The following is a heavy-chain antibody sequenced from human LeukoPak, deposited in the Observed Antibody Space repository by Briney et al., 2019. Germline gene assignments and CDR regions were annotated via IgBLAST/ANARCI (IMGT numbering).Heavy chain of an antibody. J-gene: IGHJ6*02. CDR2: ISGDGGST. CDR3: AKGRGGEQWLVLSHYYGMDV. V-gene: IGHV3-43*02. CDR1: GFAFDDYA. Sequence: GGSLRLSCAASGFAFDDYAMHWVRHAPGKGLEWVSRISGDGGSTYYADSVKGRFTISRDNSKNSLYLQMNSLRTEDTALYYCAKGRGGEQWLVLSHYYGMDVWGQGTTVTVSS. D-gene: IGHD6-19*01.